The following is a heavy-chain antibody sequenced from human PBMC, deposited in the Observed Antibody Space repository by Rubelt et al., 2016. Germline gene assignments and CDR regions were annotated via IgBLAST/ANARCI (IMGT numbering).Heavy chain of an antibody. Sequence: QVQLQQWGAGLLKPSETLSLTCAVYGGSFGGYYWSWILQPPGKGLEWIGEINHRGSTNYNPALKSRTTIAVDTSKKQVAPKLSVGTAADTAVYYCARGLTARDSGGFDYWGQGTLVTVSS. CDR2: INHRGST. J-gene: IGHJ4*02. V-gene: IGHV4-34*01. CDR3: ARGLTARDSGGFDY. D-gene: IGHD5-18*01. CDR1: GGSFGGYY.